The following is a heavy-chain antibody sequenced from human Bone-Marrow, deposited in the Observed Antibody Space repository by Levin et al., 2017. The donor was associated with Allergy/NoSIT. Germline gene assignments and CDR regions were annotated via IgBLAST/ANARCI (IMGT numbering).Heavy chain of an antibody. CDR3: ARGRKRFDP. CDR1: GYTFTSYD. D-gene: IGHD1-14*01. V-gene: IGHV1-8*01. CDR2: MNPNSGNA. Sequence: AASVKVSCKASGYTFTSYDINWVRQATGQGLEWMGWMNPNSGNAGYAQNFQGRVTMTRDTSISTVYMELTSLRSEDTAVYYCARGRKRFDPWGQGTLVTVSS. J-gene: IGHJ5*02.